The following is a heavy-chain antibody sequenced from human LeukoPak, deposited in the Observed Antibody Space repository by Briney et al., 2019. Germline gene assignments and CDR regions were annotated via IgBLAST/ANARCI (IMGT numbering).Heavy chain of an antibody. D-gene: IGHD6-13*01. J-gene: IGHJ4*02. CDR1: GFTFSNDW. CDR2: VTSDGVT. V-gene: IGHV3-74*01. CDR3: LCIEATTTGLIDH. Sequence: GGSLRLSCAASGFTFSNDWVHWVRQAPGEGLVWVSRVTSDGVTSYADSVKGRFAISRDNARNTLYLQMDSLRVEDTAVYYCLCIEATTTGLIDHWGQGTLVTVSS.